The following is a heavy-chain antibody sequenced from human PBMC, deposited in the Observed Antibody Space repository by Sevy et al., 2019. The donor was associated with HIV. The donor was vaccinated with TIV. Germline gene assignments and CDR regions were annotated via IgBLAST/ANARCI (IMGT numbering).Heavy chain of an antibody. CDR3: AGTNWNYDGLNWFDP. Sequence: SETLSLTCAVSGGSISSGGYSWSWIRQPPGKGLEWIGYIYHSGSTDYNPSLKSRVTISVDRSKNQFSLKLSSVTAADTAVYYCAGTNWNYDGLNWFDPWGQGTLVTVSS. J-gene: IGHJ5*02. CDR2: IYHSGST. D-gene: IGHD1-7*01. CDR1: GGSISSGGYS. V-gene: IGHV4-30-2*01.